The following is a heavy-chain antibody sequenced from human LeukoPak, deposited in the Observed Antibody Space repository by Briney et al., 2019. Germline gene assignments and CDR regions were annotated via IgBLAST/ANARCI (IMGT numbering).Heavy chain of an antibody. D-gene: IGHD2-21*01. CDR1: GGSISSSSYY. J-gene: IGHJ3*02. CDR3: ARDLLTYSPDAFDI. Sequence: PSETLSLTCTVSGGSISSSSYYWGWIRQPPGKGLEWIGSIYYSWSTYYNPSLKSRVTISVDTSKNQFSLKLSSVTAADTAVYYCARDLLTYSPDAFDIWGQGTMVTVSS. V-gene: IGHV4-39*07. CDR2: IYYSWST.